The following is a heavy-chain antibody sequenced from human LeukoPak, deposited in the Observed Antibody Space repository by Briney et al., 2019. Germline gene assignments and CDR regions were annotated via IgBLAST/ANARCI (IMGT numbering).Heavy chain of an antibody. CDR2: IYHSGST. CDR1: GYSISSGYY. CDR3: ARDPSEWELLRHSRAMGV. V-gene: IGHV4-38-2*02. J-gene: IGHJ6*04. D-gene: IGHD1-26*01. Sequence: SETLSLTCTVSGYSISSGYYWGWIRQPPGKGLEWIGSIYHSGSTYYNPSLKSRVTISVDTSKNQFSLKLSSVTAADTAVYYCARDPSEWELLRHSRAMGVWGKGTTVTVSS.